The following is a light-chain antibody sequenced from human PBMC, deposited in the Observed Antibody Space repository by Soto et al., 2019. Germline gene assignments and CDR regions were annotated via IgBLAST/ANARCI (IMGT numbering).Light chain of an antibody. J-gene: IGKJ1*01. CDR1: QSVSTK. Sequence: EIVMTQSPATLSVSPGARATLSGRASQSVSTKLAWYQQKPGQAPRLLIFAASTRATDVPARFSGSGSGTEFTLTISSLQSEDFAVYYCQQYNNWPPWTFGQGTKVEIK. CDR3: QQYNNWPPWT. CDR2: AAS. V-gene: IGKV3-15*01.